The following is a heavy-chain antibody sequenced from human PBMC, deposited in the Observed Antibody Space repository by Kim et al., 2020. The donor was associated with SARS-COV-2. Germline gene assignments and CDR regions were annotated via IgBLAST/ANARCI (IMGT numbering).Heavy chain of an antibody. CDR2: ISAYNGNT. CDR3: ASPTSSGSYYVDFQH. D-gene: IGHD1-26*01. Sequence: ASVKVSCKASGYTFTSYGISWVRQAPGQGLEWMGWISAYNGNTNYAQKLQGRVTMTTDTSTSTAYMELRSLRSDDTAVYYCASPTSSGSYYVDFQHWGQGTLVTVSS. J-gene: IGHJ1*01. CDR1: GYTFTSYG. V-gene: IGHV1-18*01.